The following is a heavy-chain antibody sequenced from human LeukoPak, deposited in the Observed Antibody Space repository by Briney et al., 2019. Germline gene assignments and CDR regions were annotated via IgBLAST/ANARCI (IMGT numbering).Heavy chain of an antibody. CDR2: ISFDGTDA. D-gene: IGHD3-22*01. J-gene: IGHJ4*02. Sequence: LSGTSLRLSCAASGFTFSSYAIHWVRQAPGKGLEWVAVISFDGTDAFYADSVKGRFTISRDNSKNTLYLQMNSLRAEDTAVYYCAKDFSVYYYDSRVLDYWGQGTLVTVSS. CDR1: GFTFSSYA. CDR3: AKDFSVYYYDSRVLDY. V-gene: IGHV3-30*04.